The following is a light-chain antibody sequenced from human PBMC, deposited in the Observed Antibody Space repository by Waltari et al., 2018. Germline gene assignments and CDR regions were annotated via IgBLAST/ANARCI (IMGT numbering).Light chain of an antibody. Sequence: IQMTQSPSTLSASAGDRVVITCPASQSVNTWLAWYQQRPGKAPNLLIYRASSLQRGVPSRFSGRGSGTEFTLTINSLQPDDFASYYCQQYNSFPWTFGQGTKVEIK. J-gene: IGKJ1*01. CDR2: RAS. V-gene: IGKV1-5*03. CDR1: QSVNTW. CDR3: QQYNSFPWT.